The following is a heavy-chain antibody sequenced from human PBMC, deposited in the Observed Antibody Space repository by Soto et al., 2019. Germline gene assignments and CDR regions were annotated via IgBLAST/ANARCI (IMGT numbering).Heavy chain of an antibody. CDR2: ISYDGSNK. J-gene: IGHJ3*02. D-gene: IGHD5-18*01. CDR1: GFTFSSYA. V-gene: IGHV3-30-3*01. CDR3: ARARIQLWYDAFDI. Sequence: QVQLVESGGGVVQPGRSLRLSCAASGFTFSSYAMHWVRQAPGKGLEWVAVISYDGSNKYYADSVKGRFTISRDNSKNTLYVQMNSLRAEDTAVYYCARARIQLWYDAFDIWGQGTMVTVSS.